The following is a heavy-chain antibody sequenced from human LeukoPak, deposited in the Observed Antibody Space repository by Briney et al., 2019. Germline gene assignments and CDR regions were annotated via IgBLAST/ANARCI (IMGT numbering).Heavy chain of an antibody. CDR3: ARVKDLYDSSGYYLPYWYFDL. J-gene: IGHJ2*01. V-gene: IGHV4-39*01. D-gene: IGHD3-22*01. CDR2: IYYSGST. Sequence: SETLSLTCTVSGGSISSSSYYWGWIRQPPGKGLEWIGSIYYSGSTYYNPSLKSRVTISVDTSKNQFSLKLSSVTAADTAVYYCARVKDLYDSSGYYLPYWYFDLWGRGTLVTVSS. CDR1: GGSISSSSYY.